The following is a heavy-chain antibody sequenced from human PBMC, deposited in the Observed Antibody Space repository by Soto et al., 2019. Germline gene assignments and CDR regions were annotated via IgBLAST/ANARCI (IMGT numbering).Heavy chain of an antibody. V-gene: IGHV1-3*01. J-gene: IGHJ4*02. CDR2: INAGNGNT. Sequence: ASVKVSCKASGYTFTSYAMHWVRQAPGQRLEWMGWINAGNGNTKYSQKFQGRVTITRDASASTAYMKLSSLRSEDTAVYYCAIIPHFDYDILTGPNFDYWGQGTLVTVSS. CDR1: GYTFTSYA. D-gene: IGHD3-9*01. CDR3: AIIPHFDYDILTGPNFDY.